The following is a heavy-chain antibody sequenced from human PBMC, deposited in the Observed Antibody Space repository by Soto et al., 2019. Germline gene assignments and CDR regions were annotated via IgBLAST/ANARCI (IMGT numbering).Heavy chain of an antibody. CDR1: GFTFSSYS. Sequence: EVQLVESGGGLVQPGGSLRLSCAVSGFTFSSYSMNWVRQAPGKGLEWVSYISSSSSTIYYADSVKGRFTISRDNAKNSLYLRMNSLRAEDTAVYYCTREKSGTTDYWGQGTLVTVSS. CDR2: ISSSSSTI. V-gene: IGHV3-48*01. J-gene: IGHJ4*02. D-gene: IGHD1-1*01. CDR3: TREKSGTTDY.